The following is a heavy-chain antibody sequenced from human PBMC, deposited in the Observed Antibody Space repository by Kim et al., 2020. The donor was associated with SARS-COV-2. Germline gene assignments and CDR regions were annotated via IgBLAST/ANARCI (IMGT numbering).Heavy chain of an antibody. V-gene: IGHV4-59*01. J-gene: IGHJ4*01. Sequence: SETLSLTCTVSGGSISSYYWSWIRQPPGKGLEWIGYIYYSGSTNYNPSLKSRVIISLYTSKNQFSLKLSSVTAADTAAYYCARTLLGWGYYFDYCGHGTL. CDR3: ARTLLGWGYYFDY. CDR2: IYYSGST. CDR1: GGSISSYY. D-gene: IGHD2-8*02.